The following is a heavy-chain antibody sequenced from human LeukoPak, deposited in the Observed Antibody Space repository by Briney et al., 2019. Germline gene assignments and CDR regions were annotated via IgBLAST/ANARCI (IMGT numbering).Heavy chain of an antibody. CDR2: INPHSGGT. D-gene: IGHD2-8*02. CDR3: ARDDTWWNTEYYFDY. Sequence: ASVKVSCKASGYTFTDYYMHWVRQAPGQGLEWMGWINPHSGGTDHAQKFQGRVTMTRDTSISTAYMELSRLGSDDTAVYYCARDDTWWNTEYYFDYWGQGTLVTVSS. V-gene: IGHV1-2*02. CDR1: GYTFTDYY. J-gene: IGHJ4*02.